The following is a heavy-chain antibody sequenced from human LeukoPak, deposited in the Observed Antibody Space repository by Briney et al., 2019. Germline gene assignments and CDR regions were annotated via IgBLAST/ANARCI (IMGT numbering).Heavy chain of an antibody. Sequence: GGSLRLSCAASGFTFSSYSMNWVRQAPGKGLEWVSVIYSGGSTYYADSVKGRFTISRDNSKNTLYLQMNSLRAEDTAVYYCARTAAAGLYYYYYMDVWGKGTTVTISS. CDR3: ARTAAAGLYYYYYMDV. CDR1: GFTFSSYS. D-gene: IGHD6-13*01. J-gene: IGHJ6*03. V-gene: IGHV3-66*01. CDR2: IYSGGST.